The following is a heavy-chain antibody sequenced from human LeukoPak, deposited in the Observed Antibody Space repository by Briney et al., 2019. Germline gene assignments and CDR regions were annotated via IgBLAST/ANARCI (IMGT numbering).Heavy chain of an antibody. V-gene: IGHV4-59*08. CDR1: GGSISTYY. D-gene: IGHD2-2*01. Sequence: NPSETLSLTCTVSGGSISTYYWSWIRQPPGKGLEWIGYMYKSGSNNYNPSLKSRVTISVDTSKDQFSLKLSSVTAADTAVYFCARGTSALSYFDYWGQGALVTVSS. CDR2: MYKSGSN. J-gene: IGHJ4*02. CDR3: ARGTSALSYFDY.